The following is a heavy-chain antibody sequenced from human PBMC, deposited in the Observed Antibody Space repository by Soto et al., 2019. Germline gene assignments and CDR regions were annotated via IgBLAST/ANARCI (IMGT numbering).Heavy chain of an antibody. Sequence: DLEESGGGVVQPGTSLRLSCVASGFTFSSYGMHWVRQAPGKGLEWVAVIPNTENKKYYADSVKGRFTISRDNSQNTRFLQMDSLMSEDTAMYYCARTAGGRVRGALDIWGQGTMVTVS. CDR1: GFTFSSYG. J-gene: IGHJ3*02. V-gene: IGHV3-30-3*01. D-gene: IGHD6-13*01. CDR3: ARTAGGRVRGALDI. CDR2: IPNTENKK.